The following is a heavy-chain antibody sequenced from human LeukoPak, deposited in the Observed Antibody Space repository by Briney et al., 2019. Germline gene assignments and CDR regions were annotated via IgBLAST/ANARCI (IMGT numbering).Heavy chain of an antibody. V-gene: IGHV3-30*01. CDR3: TRGGMYDSYYFFYMDV. J-gene: IGHJ6*03. CDR2: ISYDGYNK. D-gene: IGHD3-22*01. Sequence: PGTSLRLSCAASGFTFSVYAVHRVRQAPGKGLQWVAAISYDGYNKYYADSLKGRFTISRENTKNTLWLQMNSLRAEDTAVYCSTRGGMYDSYYFFYMDVWGKGTTVTVSS. CDR1: GFTFSVYA.